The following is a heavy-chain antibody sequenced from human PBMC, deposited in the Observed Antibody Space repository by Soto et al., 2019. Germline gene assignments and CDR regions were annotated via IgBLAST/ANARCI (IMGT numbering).Heavy chain of an antibody. CDR1: GFTFSGSA. CDR2: IRSKANSYAT. V-gene: IGHV3-73*01. J-gene: IGHJ5*02. D-gene: IGHD6-13*01. CDR3: TSWGIAAAVIS. Sequence: GSLRLSCAASGFTFSGSAMHWVRQASGKGLEWVGRIRSKANSYATAYAASVKGRFTISRDDSKNTAYLQMNSLKTEDTAVYYCTSWGIAAAVISWGQGTPGTVS.